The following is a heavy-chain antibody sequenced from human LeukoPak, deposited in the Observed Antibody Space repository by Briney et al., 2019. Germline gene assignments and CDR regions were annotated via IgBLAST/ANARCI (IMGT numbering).Heavy chain of an antibody. CDR2: ISSSGSTI. V-gene: IGHV3-48*03. CDR3: ARTPDYDFWSGYYTGPDY. Sequence: GGSLRLSCAASGFTFSSYEMNWVRQAPGKGLEWVSYISSSGSTIYYADSVKGRFTISRDSAKNSLYLQMNSLRSEDTAVYYCARTPDYDFWSGYYTGPDYWGQGTLVTVSS. J-gene: IGHJ4*02. D-gene: IGHD3-3*01. CDR1: GFTFSSYE.